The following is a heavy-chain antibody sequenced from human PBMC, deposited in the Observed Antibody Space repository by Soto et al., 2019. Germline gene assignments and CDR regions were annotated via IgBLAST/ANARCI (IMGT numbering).Heavy chain of an antibody. J-gene: IGHJ4*02. CDR1: GFTFSNAW. CDR3: TTGVVLRGFSAFSDY. V-gene: IGHV3-15*07. CDR2: IKSKTDGGTT. Sequence: GGSLRLSCAASGFTFSNAWMNWVRQAPGKGLEWVGRIKSKTDGGTTDYAAPVKGRFTISRDDSKNTLYLQMNSLKTEDTAVYYCTTGVVLRGFSAFSDYWGQGTLVTVSS. D-gene: IGHD2-2*01.